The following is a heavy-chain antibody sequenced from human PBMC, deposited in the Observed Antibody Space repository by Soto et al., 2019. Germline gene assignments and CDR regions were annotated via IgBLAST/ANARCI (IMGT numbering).Heavy chain of an antibody. Sequence: ASVKVSCKASGYTFTSYAMHWVRQAPGQRLEWMGWINAGNGNTKYSQKFQGRVTITRDTSASTAYMELSSLRSEDTAVYYCARDRDSSGWRQEYYFDYWGQGTLVTVSS. CDR3: ARDRDSSGWRQEYYFDY. CDR1: GYTFTSYA. CDR2: INAGNGNT. J-gene: IGHJ4*02. V-gene: IGHV1-3*01. D-gene: IGHD6-19*01.